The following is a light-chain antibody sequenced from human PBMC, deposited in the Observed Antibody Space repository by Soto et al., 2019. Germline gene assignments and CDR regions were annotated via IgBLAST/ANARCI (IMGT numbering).Light chain of an antibody. CDR1: LNVNSY. Sequence: EIVLTQSPATLSLSPGERATLSCRASLNVNSYLAWYQQKPGQAPRLLIYGASSRATGIPDRFSGSGSGTDFTLTISRLEPEDFAVYYCQQYGSSRTWTFGQGTKVDIK. J-gene: IGKJ1*01. CDR2: GAS. CDR3: QQYGSSRTWT. V-gene: IGKV3-20*01.